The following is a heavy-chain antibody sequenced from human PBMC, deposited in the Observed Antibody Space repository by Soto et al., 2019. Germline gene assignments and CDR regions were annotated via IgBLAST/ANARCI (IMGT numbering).Heavy chain of an antibody. CDR1: GGAISSGSYY. Sequence: QVQLQESGPGLVKPSQTLSLTCTVSGGAISSGSYYWSWIRQHPGRGLEWIGYIYSSGSTYYNPSLKSRVTISVNMSKNQFSLRLYSVRAGVTAGYSCAGGGGDIYHYHDSGYPHFDYWGQGTLVTVSS. J-gene: IGHJ4*02. CDR2: IYSSGST. V-gene: IGHV4-31*03. D-gene: IGHD3-22*01. CDR3: AGGGGDIYHYHDSGYPHFDY.